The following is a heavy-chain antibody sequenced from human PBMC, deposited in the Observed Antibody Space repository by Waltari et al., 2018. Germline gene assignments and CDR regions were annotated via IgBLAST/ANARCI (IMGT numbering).Heavy chain of an antibody. CDR3: ARAGGYYDSRGYYHLYYMDV. D-gene: IGHD3-22*01. CDR2: IYYSGST. CDR1: GGSISSYY. J-gene: IGHJ6*03. Sequence: QVQLQESGPGLVKPSETLSLTCTVSGGSISSYYWSWIRPPPGKGLEWIGYIYYSGSTNYNPSLKSRVTISVDTSKNQFSLKLSSVTAADTAVYYCARAGGYYDSRGYYHLYYMDVWGKGTTVTVSS. V-gene: IGHV4-59*01.